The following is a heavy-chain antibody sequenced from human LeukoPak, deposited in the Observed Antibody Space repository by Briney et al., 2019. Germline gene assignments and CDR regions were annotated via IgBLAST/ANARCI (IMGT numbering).Heavy chain of an antibody. CDR1: GFTFSSFG. D-gene: IGHD1-26*01. Sequence: GGSLRLSCAASGFTFSSFGMHWVRQAPGKGREWVAVISYDGSNKYYADSVKGRFTISRDNSKNTLYLQMNSLRAEDTAVYYCARSPAYSGSHFLDYWGQGTLVTVSS. J-gene: IGHJ4*02. CDR3: ARSPAYSGSHFLDY. V-gene: IGHV3-30*03. CDR2: ISYDGSNK.